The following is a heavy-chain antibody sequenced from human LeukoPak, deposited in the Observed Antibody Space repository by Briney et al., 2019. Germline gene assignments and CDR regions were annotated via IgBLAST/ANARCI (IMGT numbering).Heavy chain of an antibody. CDR3: ARGRDYYGSGSRWVDY. CDR2: MNPNSGNT. D-gene: IGHD3-10*01. Sequence: GASVKVSCKASGYTFTGYYMHWVRQATGQGLEWMGWMNPNSGNTGYAQKFQGRVTMTRNTSISTAYMELSSLRSEDTAVYYCARGRDYYGSGSRWVDYWGQGTLVTVSS. J-gene: IGHJ4*02. CDR1: GYTFTGYY. V-gene: IGHV1-8*02.